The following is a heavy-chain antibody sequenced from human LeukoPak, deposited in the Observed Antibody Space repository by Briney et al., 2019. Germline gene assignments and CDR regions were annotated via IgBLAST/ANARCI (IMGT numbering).Heavy chain of an antibody. Sequence: PGESLKISCKGSGYSFTSYWIGWVRQMPGKGLEWMGIIYPGDSDTRYSPSFQGQVTISADKPISTAYLQWSSLKASDTAMYYCARRYCSGGSCYPGFDYWGQGTLVTVSS. J-gene: IGHJ4*02. CDR1: GYSFTSYW. V-gene: IGHV5-51*01. CDR2: IYPGDSDT. CDR3: ARRYCSGGSCYPGFDY. D-gene: IGHD2-15*01.